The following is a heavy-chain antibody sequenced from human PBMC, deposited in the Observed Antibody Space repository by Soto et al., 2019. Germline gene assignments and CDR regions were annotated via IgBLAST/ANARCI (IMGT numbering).Heavy chain of an antibody. CDR2: ISAYNGNT. Sequence: GASVKVSCKXSGGTFSSYAISWVRQAPGQGLEWMGWISAYNGNTNYAQKLQGSVTMTTDTSTSTAYMELRSLRSDDTAVYYCARGYGDSWFDPWGQGTLVTVSS. D-gene: IGHD7-27*01. CDR1: GGTFSSYA. V-gene: IGHV1-18*01. CDR3: ARGYGDSWFDP. J-gene: IGHJ5*02.